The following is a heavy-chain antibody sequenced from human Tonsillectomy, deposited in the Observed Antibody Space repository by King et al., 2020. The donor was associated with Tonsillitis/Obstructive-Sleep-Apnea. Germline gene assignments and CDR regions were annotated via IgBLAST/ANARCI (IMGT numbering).Heavy chain of an antibody. D-gene: IGHD2-15*01. CDR1: GFTFRSYT. V-gene: IGHV3-21*01. CDR2: ISPTSNFI. CDR3: ARGREYCSGGSCYNPPSHP. J-gene: IGHJ5*02. Sequence: VQLVESGGGLVKPGGSLTLSCAVSGFTFRSYTMNWIRQSPGKGLQWVSSISPTSNFIYYAHSGKGRFTISRDNAKNSLYLQMNGLRAEDTAVYYCARGREYCSGGSCYNPPSHPWGQGTLVTVSS.